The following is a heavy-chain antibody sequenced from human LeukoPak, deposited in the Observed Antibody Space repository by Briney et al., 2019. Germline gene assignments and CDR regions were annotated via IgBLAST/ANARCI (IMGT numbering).Heavy chain of an antibody. CDR3: TKGRGI. Sequence: GSLRLSCAASGFTFSSYDMSWVRQPPGKGLEWIGSIYYSGSTYYNPSLKSRVTISVDTSKNQFSLKLTSVTAADTAVYYCTKGRGIWGQGTLVTVSS. CDR2: IYYSGST. V-gene: IGHV4-38-2*01. CDR1: GFTFSSYD. J-gene: IGHJ4*02. D-gene: IGHD3-10*01.